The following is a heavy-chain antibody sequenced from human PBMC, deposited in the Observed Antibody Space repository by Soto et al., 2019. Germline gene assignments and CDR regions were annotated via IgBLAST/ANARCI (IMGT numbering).Heavy chain of an antibody. J-gene: IGHJ4*02. CDR3: ARGGSYWARRHYFDS. D-gene: IGHD2-8*02. V-gene: IGHV1-8*02. CDR1: GYTFTSYD. CDR2: VTPRNGDR. Sequence: QVQLVQSGAEMKKPGASVKVSCKASGYTFTSYDINWVRQAAGQGPEWMGSVTPRNGDRAFAQKYQGRVTVTSNTSMSTVYMELSNLRSDDTAVYYCARGGSYWARRHYFDSWGQGTLVTVSS.